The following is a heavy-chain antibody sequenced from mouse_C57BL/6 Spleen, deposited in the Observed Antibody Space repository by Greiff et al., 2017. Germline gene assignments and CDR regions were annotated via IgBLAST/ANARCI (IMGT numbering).Heavy chain of an antibody. J-gene: IGHJ4*01. V-gene: IGHV8-12*01. CDR3: ARSAGGYYLYAMDY. Sequence: VKLMESGPGILQSSQTLSLTCSFSGFSLSTSGMGVSWIRQPSGKGLEWLAHIYWDDDKRYNPSLKSRLTISKDTSRKQVFLKISSVDTADTATYYCARSAGGYYLYAMDYWGQGTSVTVSS. CDR1: GFSLSTSGMG. CDR2: IYWDDDK. D-gene: IGHD2-3*01.